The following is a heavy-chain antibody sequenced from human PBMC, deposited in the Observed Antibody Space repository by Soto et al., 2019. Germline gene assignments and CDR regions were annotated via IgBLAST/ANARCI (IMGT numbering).Heavy chain of an antibody. CDR3: AQSRRDGPSFFDY. D-gene: IGHD2-8*01. CDR1: GFTFSNSA. V-gene: IGHV3-23*01. Sequence: GGSLRLSCAASGFTFSNSALSWVRQAPGKGLEWVSAISGSGGSTYYTDSAKGRFTISRDNSKNTLYLQMDSLRDDDTAVYYCAQSRRDGPSFFDYWGQGTQVTVSS. CDR2: ISGSGGST. J-gene: IGHJ4*02.